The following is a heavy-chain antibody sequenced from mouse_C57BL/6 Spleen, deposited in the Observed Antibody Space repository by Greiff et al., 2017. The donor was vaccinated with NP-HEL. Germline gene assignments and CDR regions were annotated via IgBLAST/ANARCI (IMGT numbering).Heavy chain of an antibody. J-gene: IGHJ3*01. D-gene: IGHD2-13*01. CDR3: ARAEDYSRRFAY. CDR2: IDPSDSYT. CDR1: GYTFTSYW. Sequence: QVQLQQPGAELVKPGASVKLSCKASGYTFTSYWMQWVKQRPGQGLEWIGEIDPSDSYTNYNQKFKGKATLTVDTSSSTAYMQSSSLTSEDSAVYYCARAEDYSRRFAYWGQGTLVTVSA. V-gene: IGHV1-50*01.